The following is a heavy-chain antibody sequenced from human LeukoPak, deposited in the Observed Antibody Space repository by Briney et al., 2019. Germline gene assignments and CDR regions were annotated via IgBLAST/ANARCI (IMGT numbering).Heavy chain of an antibody. Sequence: PGGSLRLSCAASGFTFDDCAMHWVRQAPGKGLEWVSGINWNSDTIVYADSVKGRFAISRDNSKNTLYLQMNSLRADDTALYYCAKDPRIQGYDYGTVLDFWGQGTLVTVSS. V-gene: IGHV3-9*01. D-gene: IGHD5-18*01. J-gene: IGHJ4*02. CDR3: AKDPRIQGYDYGTVLDF. CDR1: GFTFDDCA. CDR2: INWNSDTI.